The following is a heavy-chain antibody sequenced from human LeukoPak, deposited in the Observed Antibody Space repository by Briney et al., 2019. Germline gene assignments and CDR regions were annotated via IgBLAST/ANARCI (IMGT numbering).Heavy chain of an antibody. J-gene: IGHJ4*02. CDR1: GYTFTGYY. V-gene: IGHV1-2*02. CDR3: ALRLGIAAAGTFRGGLDY. CDR2: INPNSGGT. D-gene: IGHD6-13*01. Sequence: ASVKVSCKASGYTFTGYYMHWVRQAPGQGLEWMGWINPNSGGTNYAQKFQGRVTMTRDTSISTAYMELSRLRSDDTAVYYCALRLGIAAAGTFRGGLDYGGQGTLVTVSS.